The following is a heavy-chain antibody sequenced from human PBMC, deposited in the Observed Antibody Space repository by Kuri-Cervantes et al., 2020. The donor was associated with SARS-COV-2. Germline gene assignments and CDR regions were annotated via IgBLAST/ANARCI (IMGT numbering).Heavy chain of an antibody. CDR1: GFTFSSYA. CDR3: ARAYGGAFDI. J-gene: IGHJ3*02. V-gene: IGHV3-30*04. D-gene: IGHD3-10*01. CDR2: ISYDGSNK. Sequence: GESLKISCAASGFTFSSYAMHWVRQAPGKGLEWVAVISYDGSNKYYADSVKGRFTISRDNSKNTLYLQMNSLRAEDTAVYYCARAYGGAFDIWGQGTMVTVSS.